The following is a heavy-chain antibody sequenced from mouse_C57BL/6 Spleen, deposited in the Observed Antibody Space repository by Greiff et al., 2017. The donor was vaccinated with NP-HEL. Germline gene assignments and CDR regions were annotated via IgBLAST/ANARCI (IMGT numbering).Heavy chain of an antibody. V-gene: IGHV1-22*01. CDR1: GYTFTDYN. CDR2: INPNNGGT. CDR3: AKGVTTDWYFDV. D-gene: IGHD2-12*01. Sequence: EVQLQESGPELVKPGASVKMSCKASGYTFTDYNMHWVKQSHGKSLEWIGYINPNNGGTSYNQKFKGKATLTVNKSSSTAYMELRSLTSEDSAVYYCAKGVTTDWYFDVWGTGPTVTVSS. J-gene: IGHJ1*03.